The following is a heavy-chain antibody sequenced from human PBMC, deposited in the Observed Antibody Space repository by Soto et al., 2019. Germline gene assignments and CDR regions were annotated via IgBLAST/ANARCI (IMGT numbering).Heavy chain of an antibody. CDR3: ARHRSSSWYTVVPYYYGMDV. V-gene: IGHV4-39*01. CDR2: IYYSGST. J-gene: IGHJ6*02. Sequence: SETLSLTCTVSGGSISSSSYYWGWIRQPPGKGLEWIGSIYYSGSTYYNPSLKSRVTISVDTSKNQFSLKLSSVTAADTAVYYCARHRSSSWYTVVPYYYGMDVWGQGTTVTVSS. CDR1: GGSISSSSYY. D-gene: IGHD6-13*01.